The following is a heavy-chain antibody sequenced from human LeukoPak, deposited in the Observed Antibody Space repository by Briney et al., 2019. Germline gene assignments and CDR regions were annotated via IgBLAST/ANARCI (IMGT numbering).Heavy chain of an antibody. Sequence: SETLSLTCTVSGGSISSGSYYWSWLRQPAGKGLEWIGRIYTSGRTNYNPSLKSRVTISVNTPKNQFSMKLSSVTAADTAVYYCARAQNYGGSYSFDYWGQGTLVTVSS. CDR2: IYTSGRT. V-gene: IGHV4-61*02. D-gene: IGHD1-26*01. CDR3: ARAQNYGGSYSFDY. CDR1: GGSISSGSYY. J-gene: IGHJ4*02.